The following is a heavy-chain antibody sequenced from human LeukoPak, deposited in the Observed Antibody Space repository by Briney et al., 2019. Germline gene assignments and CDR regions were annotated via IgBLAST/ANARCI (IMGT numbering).Heavy chain of an antibody. V-gene: IGHV4-39*01. CDR2: IYYSGIT. J-gene: IGHJ4*02. CDR1: GASVSSSGYY. Sequence: PSETLSLTCTVSGASVSSSGYYWGWIRQPPGKALEWIGSIYYSGITHYNPSLTSRVTLSLDTSKNQFSLKLSSVTAADTAVYYCARQRFHTADFDYWGQGTLVTVSS. CDR3: ARQRFHTADFDY. D-gene: IGHD3-3*01.